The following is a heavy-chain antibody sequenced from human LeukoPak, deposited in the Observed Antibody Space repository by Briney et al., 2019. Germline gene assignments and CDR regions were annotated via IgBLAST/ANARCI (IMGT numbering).Heavy chain of an antibody. CDR2: INHSGST. CDR3: ARGGYSYGYGY. Sequence: SETLSLTCAVYGGSFSGYYWSWIRQPPGKGLEWIGEINHSGSTNYNPSLKSRVTISVDTSKNQFSLKLSSVTAADTAVYYCARGGYSYGYGYWGPGTLVTVSS. D-gene: IGHD5-18*01. J-gene: IGHJ4*02. CDR1: GGSFSGYY. V-gene: IGHV4-34*01.